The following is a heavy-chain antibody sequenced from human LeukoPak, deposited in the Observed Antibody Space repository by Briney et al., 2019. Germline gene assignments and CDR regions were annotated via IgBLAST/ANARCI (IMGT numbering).Heavy chain of an antibody. CDR3: VRVQSGSYARYGMDV. V-gene: IGHV1-18*01. Sequence: ASVKVSCKASGYTFTTYDISWVRQAPGQGLEWMGWISAYNGNTNYAQKLQGRVTMTTDTSTSTAYMELRSLRSDDTAVYYCVRVQSGSYARYGMDVWGQGTTVTVSS. D-gene: IGHD1-26*01. CDR1: GYTFTTYD. CDR2: ISAYNGNT. J-gene: IGHJ6*02.